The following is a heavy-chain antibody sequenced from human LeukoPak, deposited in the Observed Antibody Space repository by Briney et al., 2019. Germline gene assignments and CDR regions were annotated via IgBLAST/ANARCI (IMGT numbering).Heavy chain of an antibody. Sequence: SVKVSCKASGGTFSSYAISWVRQAPGQGLEWMGRIIPILDIANYAQKFQGRVTITADKSTSTAYMELSSLRSDDTAVYYCARTGDGQWELDYWGQGTLVTVSS. V-gene: IGHV1-69*04. CDR2: IIPILDIA. CDR3: ARTGDGQWELDY. D-gene: IGHD1-26*01. CDR1: GGTFSSYA. J-gene: IGHJ4*02.